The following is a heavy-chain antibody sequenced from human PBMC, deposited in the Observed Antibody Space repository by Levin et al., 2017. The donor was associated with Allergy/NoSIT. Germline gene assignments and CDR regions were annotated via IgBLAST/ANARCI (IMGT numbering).Heavy chain of an antibody. V-gene: IGHV3-23*01. D-gene: IGHD1-26*01. CDR1: GFTFSSYA. CDR3: AKDRVGAFDY. Sequence: GESLKISCAASGFTFSSYAMSWVRQAPGKGLEWVSAISGSGGSTYYADSVKGRFTISRDNSKNTLYLQMNSLRAEDTAVYYCAKDRVGAFDYWGQGTLVTVSS. J-gene: IGHJ4*02. CDR2: ISGSGGST.